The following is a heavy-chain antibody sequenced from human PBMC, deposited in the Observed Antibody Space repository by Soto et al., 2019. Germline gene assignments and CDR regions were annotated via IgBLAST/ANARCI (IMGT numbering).Heavy chain of an antibody. D-gene: IGHD3-16*01. Sequence: EVQLVESGGGLVKPGGSLSLSCAASGFSFSIYTMNWVRQAPGKGLEWVSSISSSGTYIYYADSVKGRFTFYRDTAKNSLYLQMHSLRADDTAVYYCARLKTLRIIDGDYSGMDVWGKGTTVTVSS. J-gene: IGHJ6*04. V-gene: IGHV3-21*01. CDR2: ISSSGTYI. CDR3: ARLKTLRIIDGDYSGMDV. CDR1: GFSFSIYT.